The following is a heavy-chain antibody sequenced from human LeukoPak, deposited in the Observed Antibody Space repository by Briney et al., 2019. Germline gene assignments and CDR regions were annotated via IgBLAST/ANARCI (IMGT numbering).Heavy chain of an antibody. V-gene: IGHV1-18*04. CDR2: ITAYNDNT. D-gene: IGHD3-10*01. CDR3: ARALLWFGEPSHIDY. Sequence: ASVKVSCKASGYTFTGYYMHWVRQAPGQGLEWMGWITAYNDNTSYAQKLQGRVTMTTDTSTSTAYMELRSLRSDDTAVYYCARALLWFGEPSHIDYWGQGTLVTASS. J-gene: IGHJ4*02. CDR1: GYTFTGYY.